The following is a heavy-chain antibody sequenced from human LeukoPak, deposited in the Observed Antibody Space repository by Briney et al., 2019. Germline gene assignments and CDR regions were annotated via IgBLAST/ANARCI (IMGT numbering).Heavy chain of an antibody. CDR3: ARVGDCSSTSCPRGYYYYYMDV. CDR2: IIPIFGTA. D-gene: IGHD2-2*01. J-gene: IGHJ6*03. CDR1: GGTFSSYA. Sequence: ASVKVSCKASGGTFSSYAISWVRQAPGQGLEWMGGIIPIFGTANYAQKFQGRVTITTDESTSTAYMELSSLRSEDTAVYYCARVGDCSSTSCPRGYYYYYMDVWGKGTTVTVSS. V-gene: IGHV1-69*05.